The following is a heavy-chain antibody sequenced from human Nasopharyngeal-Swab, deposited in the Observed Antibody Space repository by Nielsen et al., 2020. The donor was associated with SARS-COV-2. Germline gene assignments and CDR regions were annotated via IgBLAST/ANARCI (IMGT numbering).Heavy chain of an antibody. CDR1: GYNFTTYD. D-gene: IGHD4-23*01. Sequence: ASVKVSCKASGYNFTTYDFNWVRQATGQGLEWMGWMNPNSGNTGYAQKFQGRVTMTRNTSISTAYMELSSLRSEDTAVYYCARVGDGGKAFDIWGQGTMVTVSS. CDR3: ARVGDGGKAFDI. V-gene: IGHV1-8*01. J-gene: IGHJ3*02. CDR2: MNPNSGNT.